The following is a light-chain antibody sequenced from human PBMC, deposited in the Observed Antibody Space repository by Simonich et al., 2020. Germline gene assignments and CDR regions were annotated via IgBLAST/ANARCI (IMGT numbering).Light chain of an antibody. CDR1: PSVLYSSNNKNY. CDR2: WAS. Sequence: DIVMTQSPDSLAVSLGARATINCKSSPSVLYSSNNKNYFAWYQQKPGQPPKLLIYWASTRESGVPDRFSGSGSGTDFTLTISSLQAEDVAVYYCQQYYSTPLTFGGGTKVEIK. CDR3: QQYYSTPLT. V-gene: IGKV4-1*01. J-gene: IGKJ4*01.